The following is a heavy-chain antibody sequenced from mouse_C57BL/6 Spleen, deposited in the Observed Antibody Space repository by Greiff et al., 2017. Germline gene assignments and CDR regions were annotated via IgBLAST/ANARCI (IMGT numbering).Heavy chain of an antibody. CDR1: GYSFTDYN. V-gene: IGHV1-39*01. CDR3: ARGGASSGYPYAMDY. CDR2: INPNYGTT. J-gene: IGHJ4*01. D-gene: IGHD3-2*02. Sequence: EVQLQQSGPELVKPGASVKISCKASGYSFTDYNMNWVKQSNGKSLEWIGVINPNYGTTSYNQKFKGKATLTVDQSSSTAYMQLNSLTSEDSAVYCCARGGASSGYPYAMDYWGQGTSVTVSS.